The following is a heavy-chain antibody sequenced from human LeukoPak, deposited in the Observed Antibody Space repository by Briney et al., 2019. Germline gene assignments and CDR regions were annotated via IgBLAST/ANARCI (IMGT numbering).Heavy chain of an antibody. V-gene: IGHV3-74*01. CDR3: GRSQLGPRNALDI. Sequence: PGGSLRLSCAASGFTFSSHWMHWVRQVPGKGLVWVSRIDSDGSSTNYADSVEGRFTISRDNAKNTLYLQMNSLRAEDTAVYYCGRSQLGPRNALDIWGRGTMVAVSS. D-gene: IGHD1-26*01. J-gene: IGHJ3*02. CDR2: IDSDGSST. CDR1: GFTFSSHW.